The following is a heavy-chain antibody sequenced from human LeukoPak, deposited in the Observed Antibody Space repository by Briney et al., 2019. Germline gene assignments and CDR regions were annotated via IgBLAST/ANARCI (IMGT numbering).Heavy chain of an antibody. V-gene: IGHV1-58*01. CDR3: ARDVWGSYRYTIPFDY. J-gene: IGHJ4*02. D-gene: IGHD3-16*02. CDR2: IIVGSGAT. CDR1: GFTFSTSA. Sequence: SVKVSCKTSGFTFSTSAVQWVRQARGQRLEWIGWIIVGSGATNYAQKLQGRVTMTTDTSTSTAYMELRSLRSDDTAVYYCARDVWGSYRYTIPFDYWGQGTLVTVSS.